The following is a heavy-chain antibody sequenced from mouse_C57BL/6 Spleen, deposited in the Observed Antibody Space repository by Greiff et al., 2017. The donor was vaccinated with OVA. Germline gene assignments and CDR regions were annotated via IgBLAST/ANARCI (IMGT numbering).Heavy chain of an antibody. V-gene: IGHV3-6*01. CDR2: ISYDGSN. D-gene: IGHD3-1*01. CDR1: GYSITSGYY. Sequence: EVQLVESGPGLVKPSQSLSLTCSVTGYSITSGYYWNWIRQFPGNKLEWMGYISYDGSNNYNPTLKNRISITRDTSKNQFFLKLNSVTTEDTATYYCARGGLRDAMDYWGQGTSVTVSS. CDR3: ARGGLRDAMDY. J-gene: IGHJ4*01.